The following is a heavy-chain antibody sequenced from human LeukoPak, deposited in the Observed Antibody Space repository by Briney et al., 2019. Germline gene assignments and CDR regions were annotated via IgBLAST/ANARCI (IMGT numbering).Heavy chain of an antibody. CDR2: IRSDGSNT. CDR3: AKTLTDYCSGGSCYSGSYYFDY. J-gene: IGHJ4*02. Sequence: PGGSLRLSCAAYGFTFSNYGMHWVRQAPGKGLEWVAFIRSDGSNTYYADSVKGRFTISRDNSKNTLYLQMNSLRAEDTAVYYCAKTLTDYCSGGSCYSGSYYFDYWGQGTLVTVSS. D-gene: IGHD2-15*01. CDR1: GFTFSNYG. V-gene: IGHV3-30*02.